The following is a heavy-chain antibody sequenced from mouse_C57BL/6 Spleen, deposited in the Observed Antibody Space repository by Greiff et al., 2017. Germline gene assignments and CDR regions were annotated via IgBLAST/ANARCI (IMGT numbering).Heavy chain of an antibody. Sequence: EVMLVESGGDLVKPGGSLKLSCAASGFTFSSYGMSWVRQTPDKRLEWVATISSGGSYTYYPDSVKGRFTISRDNAKNTLYLQMSSLKSEDTAMYYCARRQLRLPWCADWGQGTLVTVYA. V-gene: IGHV5-6*02. J-gene: IGHJ3*01. CDR3: ARRQLRLPWCAD. CDR1: GFTFSSYG. CDR2: ISSGGSYT. D-gene: IGHD3-2*02.